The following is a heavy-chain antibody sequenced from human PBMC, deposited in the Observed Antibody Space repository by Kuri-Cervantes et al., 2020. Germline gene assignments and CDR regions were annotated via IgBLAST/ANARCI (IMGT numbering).Heavy chain of an antibody. Sequence: SQTLSLTCAVYGGSFSGYYWSWIRQPPGKGLEWIGEMNDSGSANYNPSLKSRVTISVDTSKKQFSLKVNSVTAADTAVYYCAGTPSNRGSGWETVLYYFDYWGQGTLVTVSS. D-gene: IGHD6-19*01. CDR1: GGSFSGYY. V-gene: IGHV4-34*01. CDR3: AGTPSNRGSGWETVLYYFDY. CDR2: MNDSGSA. J-gene: IGHJ4*02.